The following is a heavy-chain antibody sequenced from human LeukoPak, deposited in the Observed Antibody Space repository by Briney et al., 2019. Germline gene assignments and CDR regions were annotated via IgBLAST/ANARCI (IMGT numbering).Heavy chain of an antibody. V-gene: IGHV1-2*02. CDR2: INPNTGGA. CDR1: GYTFTGYY. CDR3: ARGLPQLLLGYYYYYGVDV. J-gene: IGHJ6*02. D-gene: IGHD2-15*01. Sequence: GASVKVSCKASGYTFTGYYMHWVRQAPGQGLEWMGWINPNTGGANYAQKFQGRVTMTRDTSISTAYMELSRLRSDDTAVYYCARGLPQLLLGYYYYYGVDVWGQGTTVTVSS.